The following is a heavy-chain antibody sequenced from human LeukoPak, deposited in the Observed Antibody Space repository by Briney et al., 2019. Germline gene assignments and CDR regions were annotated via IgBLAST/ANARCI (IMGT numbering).Heavy chain of an antibody. Sequence: PGGSLRLSCAASGFTFSSYAVSWVRQAPGKGLEWVSSISGSSGSTYSADSVKGRFTISRDNSKNTLYLQMNSLRAEDTALYYCAKDRSCTNDICHGDFDYWGQGTLVTVSS. CDR1: GFTFSSYA. CDR3: AKDRSCTNDICHGDFDY. CDR2: ISGSSGST. D-gene: IGHD2-8*01. J-gene: IGHJ4*02. V-gene: IGHV3-23*01.